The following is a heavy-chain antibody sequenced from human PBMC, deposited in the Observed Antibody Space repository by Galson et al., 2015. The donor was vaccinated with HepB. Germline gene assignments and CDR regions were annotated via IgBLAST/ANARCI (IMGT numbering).Heavy chain of an antibody. J-gene: IGHJ3*02. CDR1: GYSFTSYW. CDR2: IYPGDSDT. Sequence: QSGAEVKKPGESLKISCKGSGYSFTSYWIGWVRQMPGKGLEWMGIIYPGDSDTRYSPSFQGQVTISADKSISTAYLQWSSLKASDTAMYYCARNCSSTSCSAPGAFDIWGQGTMVTVSS. CDR3: ARNCSSTSCSAPGAFDI. V-gene: IGHV5-51*01. D-gene: IGHD2-2*01.